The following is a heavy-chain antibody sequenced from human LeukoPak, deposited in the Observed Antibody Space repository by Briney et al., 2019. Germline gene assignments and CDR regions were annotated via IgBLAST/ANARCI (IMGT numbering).Heavy chain of an antibody. CDR2: IWHDGNNK. J-gene: IGHJ4*02. V-gene: IGHV3-33*01. Sequence: GGSLRLSCAASGFTFSSYGMHWVRQAPGKGLEWAAVIWHDGNNKYYADSVKGRFTISRDNSKNTLYLQMNTLRAEDTAVYYCARDHYGGYDLDYWGQGTLVTVSS. D-gene: IGHD5-12*01. CDR3: ARDHYGGYDLDY. CDR1: GFTFSSYG.